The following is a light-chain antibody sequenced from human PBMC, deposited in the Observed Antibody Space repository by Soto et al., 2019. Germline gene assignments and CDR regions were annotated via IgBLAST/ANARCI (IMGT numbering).Light chain of an antibody. CDR1: SSDVGGYNY. J-gene: IGLJ3*02. CDR3: SSYAASNNFYFV. CDR2: EVT. Sequence: QSALTQPPSASGSPGQSVTISCTGTSSDVGGYNYVSWYQQYPGRAPKLMIYEVTKRPSGVPDRFSGSKSGNTASLTVSGLQAEDEADYYCSSYAASNNFYFVFGGGTK. V-gene: IGLV2-8*01.